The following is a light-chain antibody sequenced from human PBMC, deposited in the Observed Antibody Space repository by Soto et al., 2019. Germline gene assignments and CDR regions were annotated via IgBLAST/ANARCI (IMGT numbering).Light chain of an antibody. CDR3: QYQGS. V-gene: IGKV3-20*01. CDR2: DVY. CDR1: QSVSRRY. J-gene: IGKJ4*01. Sequence: IVLTQSPDTLSLSPGQRATLSCRASQSVSRRYLAWYQQKPGQAPILLIYDVYERASDIPDRFSGSGYGTDFTRTINRLVPEDVAVYYCQYQGSFGGGTKVEIK.